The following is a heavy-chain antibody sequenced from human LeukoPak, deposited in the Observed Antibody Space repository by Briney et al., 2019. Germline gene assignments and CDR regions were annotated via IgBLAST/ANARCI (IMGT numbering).Heavy chain of an antibody. CDR2: ISRDGNII. Sequence: GGSLRLSCAASGFSFSDHQMSWVRQVPGKGLEWLAYISRDGNIIVYADSVKGRFTISRDNAKQSVYLEMKSLRPEDTAVYYCARYVLLMDYWGQGTLVTVSS. CDR1: GFSFSDHQ. J-gene: IGHJ4*02. CDR3: ARYVLLMDY. D-gene: IGHD3-16*01. V-gene: IGHV3-11*01.